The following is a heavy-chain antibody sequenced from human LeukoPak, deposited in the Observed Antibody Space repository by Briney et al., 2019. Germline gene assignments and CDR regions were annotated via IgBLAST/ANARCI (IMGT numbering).Heavy chain of an antibody. CDR2: IYTSGST. V-gene: IGHV4-4*07. CDR3: ARDGLAAAGPYYYYYGMDV. Sequence: SETLSLTCTVTGGSISSSYWSWIRQPAGKGLEWIGRIYTSGSTNYNPSLKSRVTVSVDTSKNQFSLKLSSVTAADTAAYYCARDGLAAAGPYYYYYGMDVWGQGTTVTVSS. CDR1: GGSISSSY. J-gene: IGHJ6*02. D-gene: IGHD6-13*01.